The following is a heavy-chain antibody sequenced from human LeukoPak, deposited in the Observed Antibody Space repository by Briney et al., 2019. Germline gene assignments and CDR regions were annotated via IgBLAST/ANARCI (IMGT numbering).Heavy chain of an antibody. D-gene: IGHD6-13*01. V-gene: IGHV3-30*02. CDR2: IRYDGSNK. CDR1: GFTFSSYG. Sequence: GGSLRLSCAASGFTFSSYGMHWVRQAPGKGLEWVAFIRYDGSNKYYGDSVKGRFTISRDNSKNTPYLQMNSLRAEDTAVYYCAKDRPSYSSSGRLFDYWGQGTLVTVSS. J-gene: IGHJ4*02. CDR3: AKDRPSYSSSGRLFDY.